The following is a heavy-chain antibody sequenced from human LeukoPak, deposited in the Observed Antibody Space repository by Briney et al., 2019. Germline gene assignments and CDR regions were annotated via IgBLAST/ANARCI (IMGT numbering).Heavy chain of an antibody. CDR3: AKGVAARTDY. CDR2: IRYDGSNK. CDR1: GFTSSSYG. Sequence: GGSLRLSSAASGFTSSSYGMHWVRQAPGKGLEWVAFIRYDGSNKYYADSVKGRFTISRDNSKNTLYLQMNSLRAEDTAVYYCAKGVAARTDYWGQGTLVTVSS. V-gene: IGHV3-30*02. J-gene: IGHJ4*02. D-gene: IGHD6-6*01.